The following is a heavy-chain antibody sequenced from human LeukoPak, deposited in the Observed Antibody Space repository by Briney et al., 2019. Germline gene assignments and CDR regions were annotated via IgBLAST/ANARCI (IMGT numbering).Heavy chain of an antibody. V-gene: IGHV3-7*01. CDR1: GFTFSAYW. D-gene: IGHD6-19*01. Sequence: PGGSLRLSCAASGFTFSAYWMTWVRQPPGKELAWVANIIEGGDVKYYVDSVKGRFTISRDNTKNSLYLQMTSLRADDTAVYYCARVGKNGWDFDHWGKGTLVTVSS. J-gene: IGHJ4*02. CDR3: ARVGKNGWDFDH. CDR2: IIEGGDVK.